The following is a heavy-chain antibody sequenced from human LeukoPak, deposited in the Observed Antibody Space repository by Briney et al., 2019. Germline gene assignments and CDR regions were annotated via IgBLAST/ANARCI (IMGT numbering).Heavy chain of an antibody. CDR2: ITKSGDQT. J-gene: IGHJ3*02. Sequence: KTGGSLRLSCAASGFTFSSYSMNWVRQAPGKGLEWVSTITKSGDQTYYADSVKGLFTISRDISKNTLYLQMNSLRAEDTAVYHCVKSAGKDGYRDVFDIWGQGTVVTVSS. V-gene: IGHV3-21*04. CDR1: GFTFSSYS. D-gene: IGHD5-24*01. CDR3: VKSAGKDGYRDVFDI.